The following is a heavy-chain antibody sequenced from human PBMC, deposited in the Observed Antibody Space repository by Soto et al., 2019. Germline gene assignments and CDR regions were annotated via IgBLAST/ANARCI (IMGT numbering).Heavy chain of an antibody. J-gene: IGHJ6*03. CDR3: AVTTSHYWYYMDV. V-gene: IGHV6-1*01. CDR1: GDSVSSNSAA. D-gene: IGHD4-4*01. Sequence: SQTLSLTCVISGDSVSSNSAAWNWIRQSPSRGLEWLGRTYYRTRWYYDYAVSVRSRITVNPDTSKNQFSLQLTSVTPEDTAVYYCAVTTSHYWYYMDVWGKGTTVTLSS. CDR2: TYYRTRWYY.